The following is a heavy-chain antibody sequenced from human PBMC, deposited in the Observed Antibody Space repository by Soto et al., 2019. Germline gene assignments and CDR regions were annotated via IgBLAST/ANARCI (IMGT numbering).Heavy chain of an antibody. J-gene: IGHJ6*02. Sequence: LVQSGAEVKKPGASVKVSCKASGYTFTSYDINWVRQATGQGLEWMGWMNPNSGNTGYAQKFQGRVTLTRNTSISSAYMELSSLRSEDTAVYYCARWPDGYYYYGMDVWGQGTTVTVSS. CDR2: MNPNSGNT. V-gene: IGHV1-8*01. CDR1: GYTFTSYD. CDR3: ARWPDGYYYYGMDV.